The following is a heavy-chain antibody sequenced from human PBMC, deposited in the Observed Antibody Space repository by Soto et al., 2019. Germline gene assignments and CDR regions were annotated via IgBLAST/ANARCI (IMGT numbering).Heavy chain of an antibody. Sequence: AISGSGGSTYYADSVKGRFTISRDNSKNTLYLQMNSLRAEDTAVYYCAKADFWSGYRDYWGQGTLVTVSS. CDR2: ISGSGGST. D-gene: IGHD3-3*01. J-gene: IGHJ4*02. V-gene: IGHV3-23*01. CDR3: AKADFWSGYRDY.